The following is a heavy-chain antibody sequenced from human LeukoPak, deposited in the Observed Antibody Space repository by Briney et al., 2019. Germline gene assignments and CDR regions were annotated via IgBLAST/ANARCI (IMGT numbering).Heavy chain of an antibody. CDR1: GYTFISYG. CDR3: ARRRTFDY. V-gene: IGHV1-18*01. CDR2: ISAHNGDT. J-gene: IGHJ4*02. Sequence: ASMKVSCKASGYTFISYGISWVRQAPRQGLEWMGWISAHNGDTNYAQKFQGRVTMTTDTSTSTIYMELRSLRSDDTAVYYCARRRTFDYWGQGTLVTVSS.